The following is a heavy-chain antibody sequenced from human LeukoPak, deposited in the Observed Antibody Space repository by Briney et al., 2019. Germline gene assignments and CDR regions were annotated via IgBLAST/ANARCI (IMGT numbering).Heavy chain of an antibody. J-gene: IGHJ4*02. CDR3: AKAYSYYCSGGSCYPL. D-gene: IGHD2-15*01. CDR1: GFTLSSYT. CDR2: ITSSSSYI. Sequence: PGGSLRLSCAASGFTLSSYTMNWVRQAPGKGLEWVSSITSSSSYIYYADSVKGRFTISRDNSKNTLYLQMNSLRAEDTAVYYCAKAYSYYCSGGSCYPLWGQGTLVTVSS. V-gene: IGHV3-21*04.